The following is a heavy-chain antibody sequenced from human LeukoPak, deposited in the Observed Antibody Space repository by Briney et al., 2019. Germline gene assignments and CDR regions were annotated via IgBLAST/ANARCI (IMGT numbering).Heavy chain of an antibody. D-gene: IGHD4-23*01. CDR3: AKDNSPGYYYYYYMDV. Sequence: GGSLRLSCAASGFTFSSFSMNWVRQAPGKGLEWVSTLSTSGAATYYADSVKGRFTISRDNSQNTLYLQMNSLRAEDTAVYYCAKDNSPGYYYYYYMDVWGKGTTVTVSS. V-gene: IGHV3-23*01. J-gene: IGHJ6*03. CDR2: LSTSGAAT. CDR1: GFTFSSFS.